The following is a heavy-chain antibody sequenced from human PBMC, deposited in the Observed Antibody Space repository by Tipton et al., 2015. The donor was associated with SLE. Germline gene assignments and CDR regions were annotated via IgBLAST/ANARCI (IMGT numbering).Heavy chain of an antibody. J-gene: IGHJ4*02. CDR3: ARAVILGATTFDY. D-gene: IGHD1-26*01. Sequence: GSLRLSCVAPGSTLSVYSMNWVRQAPGKGLEWVSSISSGSGYTYYAESVKGRFTISRDNAKNSLYLQRNSLRAEDTGVYYCARAVILGATTFDYWGQGTLVTVSS. CDR2: ISSGSGYT. V-gene: IGHV3-21*01. CDR1: GSTLSVYS.